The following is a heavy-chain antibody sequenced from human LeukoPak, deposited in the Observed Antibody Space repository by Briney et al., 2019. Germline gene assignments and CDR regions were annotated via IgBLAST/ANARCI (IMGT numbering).Heavy chain of an antibody. CDR1: GFSFSTYT. V-gene: IGHV3-48*01. Sequence: GGSLRLSCAASGFSFSTYTMNWVRQAPGKGLDWVSYISSSSSTIYYADSVKGRFTISRDNANNSLYLQMTSLRAEDTAVYYCARRFWYAFDIWGQGTMVTVSS. CDR3: ARRFWYAFDI. J-gene: IGHJ3*02. D-gene: IGHD3-3*01. CDR2: ISSSSSTI.